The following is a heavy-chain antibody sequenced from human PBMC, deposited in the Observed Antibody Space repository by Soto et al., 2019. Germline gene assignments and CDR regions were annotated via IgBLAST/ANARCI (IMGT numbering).Heavy chain of an antibody. V-gene: IGHV3-21*01. CDR1: GFTFSSYS. CDR2: ISSSSSYI. J-gene: IGHJ4*02. Sequence: EVQLVESGGGLVKPGGSLRLSCAASGFTFSSYSMNWVRQAPGKGLEWVSSISSSSSYIYYADSVKGRFTISRDNAKNSLSLKMNSLRAEDTVVYYCARDSDIVVVPAAIEIDYWGQGTLVTVSS. D-gene: IGHD2-2*02. CDR3: ARDSDIVVVPAAIEIDY.